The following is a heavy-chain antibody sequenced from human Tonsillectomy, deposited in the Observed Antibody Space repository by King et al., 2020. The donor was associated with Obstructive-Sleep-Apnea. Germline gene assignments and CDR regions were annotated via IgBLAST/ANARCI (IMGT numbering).Heavy chain of an antibody. CDR1: GGSISSYY. CDR2: IYYSGST. CDR3: ASYYDSIFDAYFDY. J-gene: IGHJ4*02. D-gene: IGHD3-22*01. Sequence: VQLQESGPGLVKPSETLSLTCTVSGGSISSYYWSWIRQPPGKGLEWIGYIYYSGSTNYNPSLKSRVTISVDTSKNQFSLKLSSVTAADTAVYYCASYYDSIFDAYFDYWGQGTLVTVSS. V-gene: IGHV4-59*08.